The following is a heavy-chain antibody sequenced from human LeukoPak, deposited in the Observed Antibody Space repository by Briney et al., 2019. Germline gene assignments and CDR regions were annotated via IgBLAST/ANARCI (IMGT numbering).Heavy chain of an antibody. CDR1: GGTFSSYA. CDR3: ARGYDPLGMDV. Sequence: GASVKVSCKASGGTFSSYAISWVRQAPGQGLEWMGRIIPIFGIANYAQKFQSRVTITADKSTSTAYMELSSLRSEDTAVYYCARGYDPLGMDVWGQGTTVTVSS. D-gene: IGHD3-3*01. J-gene: IGHJ6*02. V-gene: IGHV1-69*04. CDR2: IIPIFGIA.